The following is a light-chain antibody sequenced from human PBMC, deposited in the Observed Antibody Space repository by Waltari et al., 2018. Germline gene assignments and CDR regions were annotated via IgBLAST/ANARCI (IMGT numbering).Light chain of an antibody. V-gene: IGLV2-8*01. CDR1: SSDIGGYNS. J-gene: IGLJ2*01. CDR2: EVT. Sequence: QSALTQPPSASGSPGQSVTTSSPGTSSDIGGYNSVSWYQQHPGKAPKLMISEVTRRPSGVPDRFSGSKSGNTASLTVSGLQSEDEADYYCSSYAGSNNLVFGGGTKLTVL. CDR3: SSYAGSNNLV.